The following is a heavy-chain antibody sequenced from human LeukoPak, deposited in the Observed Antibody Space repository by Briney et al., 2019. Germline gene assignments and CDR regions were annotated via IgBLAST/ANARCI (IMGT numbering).Heavy chain of an antibody. Sequence: SETLSLTCTVSGDSISNFYWSWIRQPPGKGLEWIGYIYHSGSTNYNPSLKSRVTISVDTSKNQFSLKLSSVTAADTAVYYCARRIAAADAFDIWGQGTMVTVSS. V-gene: IGHV4-59*08. D-gene: IGHD6-13*01. CDR3: ARRIAAADAFDI. J-gene: IGHJ3*02. CDR1: GDSISNFY. CDR2: IYHSGST.